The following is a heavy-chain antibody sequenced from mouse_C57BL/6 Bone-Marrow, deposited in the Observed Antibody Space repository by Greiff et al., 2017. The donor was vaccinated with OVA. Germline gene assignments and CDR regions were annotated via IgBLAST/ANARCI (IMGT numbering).Heavy chain of an antibody. V-gene: IGHV5-4*01. CDR2: ISDGGSYT. D-gene: IGHD2-4*01. CDR1: GFTFSSYA. Sequence: EVQVVESGGGLVKPGGSLKLSCAASGFTFSSYAMSWVRQTPEKRLEWVATISDGGSYTYYPDNVKGRFTISRDNAKNNLYLQMSHLKSEDTAMYYCASYDYDEGYYFDYWGQGTTLTVSS. J-gene: IGHJ2*01. CDR3: ASYDYDEGYYFDY.